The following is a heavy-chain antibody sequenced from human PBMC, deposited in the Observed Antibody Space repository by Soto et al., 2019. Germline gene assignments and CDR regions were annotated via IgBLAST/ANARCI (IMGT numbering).Heavy chain of an antibody. Sequence: GGSLRLSCAASGVTFISYDMHWVRQATGKGLEWVSAIGTAGDTYYPGSVKGRFTISRENAKNSLYLQMNSLRAGGTAVYYCARGPYGSGSPIAPYYFDYWGQGTLVTVSS. V-gene: IGHV3-13*01. CDR1: GVTFISYD. CDR2: IGTAGDT. CDR3: ARGPYGSGSPIAPYYFDY. J-gene: IGHJ4*02. D-gene: IGHD3-10*01.